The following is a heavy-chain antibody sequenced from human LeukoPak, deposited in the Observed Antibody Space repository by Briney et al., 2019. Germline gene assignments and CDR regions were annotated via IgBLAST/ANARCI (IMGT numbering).Heavy chain of an antibody. CDR1: GFTFSSFS. J-gene: IGHJ4*02. D-gene: IGHD3-10*01. V-gene: IGHV3-21*01. CDR2: IASSSNYI. Sequence: GSLRLSCAASGFTFSSFSMNWVRQTPGKGLEWVSSIASSSNYIYYAESVKGRLTISRDNAKNSLYLQMNSRRAEDTGVYYCARDGDLFDYWGQGTLVTVSS. CDR3: ARDGDLFDY.